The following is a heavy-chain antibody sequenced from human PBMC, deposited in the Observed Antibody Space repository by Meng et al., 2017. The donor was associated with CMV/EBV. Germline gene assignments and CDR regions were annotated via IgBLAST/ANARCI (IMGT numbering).Heavy chain of an antibody. CDR1: GYTFTGYY. CDR2: INPNSGGT. V-gene: IGHV1-2*02. D-gene: IGHD5-12*01. J-gene: IGHJ4*02. CDR3: ARSGGMVATRAFDY. Sequence: KASGYTFTGYYRHGVRQAPGQGLEWMGWINPNSGGTNYAQKFQGRVTMTRDTSISTAYMELSRLRSDDTAVYYCARSGGMVATRAFDYWGQGTLVTVSS.